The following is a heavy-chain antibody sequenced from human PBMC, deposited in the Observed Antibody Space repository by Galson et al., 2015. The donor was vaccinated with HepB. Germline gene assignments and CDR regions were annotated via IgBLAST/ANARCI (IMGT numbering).Heavy chain of an antibody. CDR2: IRYDGTNK. V-gene: IGHV3-30*02. D-gene: IGHD6-13*01. CDR1: GFTFSSYG. CDR3: AKDPSYGSTWWYFDY. Sequence: SLRLSCAASGFTFSSYGMHWVRQTPGKGLEWVAFIRYDGTNKYYADSVKGRFTISRDNSKNTLSLQMNSLRAEDTAVYYCAKDPSYGSTWWYFDYWGQGTLVTVSS. J-gene: IGHJ4*02.